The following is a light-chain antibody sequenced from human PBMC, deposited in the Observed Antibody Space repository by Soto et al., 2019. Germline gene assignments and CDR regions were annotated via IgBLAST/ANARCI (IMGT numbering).Light chain of an antibody. Sequence: DIQMTQSPSSLSASVGDRITITCRASQDISNYLAWYQQKPGKVPKHLIYSASTLQSGVPSRFSGSGSGTDFTLTISSLQPEDVATYFCQKYNSALTFGQGTRLEIK. CDR3: QKYNSALT. V-gene: IGKV1-27*01. J-gene: IGKJ5*01. CDR1: QDISNY. CDR2: SAS.